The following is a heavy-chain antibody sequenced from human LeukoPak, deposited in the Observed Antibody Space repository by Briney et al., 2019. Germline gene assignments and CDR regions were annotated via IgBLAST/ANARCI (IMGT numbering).Heavy chain of an antibody. J-gene: IGHJ6*02. V-gene: IGHV1-46*01. D-gene: IGHD6-19*01. CDR2: INPSGGST. CDR3: ARELIAVAGPHYYYYGMDV. Sequence: ASVKVSCKASGYTFTSYYMHWVRQAPGQGLGWMGIINPSGGSTSYAQKFQGRVTMTRDTSTSTVHMELSSLRSEDTAVYYCARELIAVAGPHYYYYGMDVWGQGTTVTVSS. CDR1: GYTFTSYY.